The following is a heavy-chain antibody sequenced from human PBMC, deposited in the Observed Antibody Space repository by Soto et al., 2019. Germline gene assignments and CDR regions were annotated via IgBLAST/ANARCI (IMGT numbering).Heavy chain of an antibody. V-gene: IGHV3-33*01. D-gene: IGHD4-17*01. CDR2: IWYDGSNK. J-gene: IGHJ6*02. Sequence: GGSLRLSCAASGFTFSSYGMHWVRQAPGKGLEWVAVIWYDGSNKYYADSVKGRFTISRDNSKNTLYLQMNSLRAEDTAVYYCARLSTVTTYYYYYGMDVWGQGTTVTVSS. CDR1: GFTFSSYG. CDR3: ARLSTVTTYYYYYGMDV.